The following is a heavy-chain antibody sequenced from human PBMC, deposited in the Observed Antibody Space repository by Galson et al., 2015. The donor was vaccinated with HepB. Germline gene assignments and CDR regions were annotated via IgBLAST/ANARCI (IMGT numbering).Heavy chain of an antibody. V-gene: IGHV1-69*13. CDR2: IIPIFGTA. D-gene: IGHD4-17*01. Sequence: SVKVSCKASGGAFSSYAISWVRQAPGQGLEWMGGIIPIFGTANYAQKFQGRVTITADESTSTASMELSSLRSEDTAVYYCAKGGLGGDYAYVDYWGQGTLVTVSS. CDR3: AKGGLGGDYAYVDY. CDR1: GGAFSSYA. J-gene: IGHJ4*02.